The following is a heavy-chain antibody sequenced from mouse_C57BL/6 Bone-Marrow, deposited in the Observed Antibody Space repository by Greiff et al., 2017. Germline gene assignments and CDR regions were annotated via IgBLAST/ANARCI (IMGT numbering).Heavy chain of an antibody. CDR2: ISSGSSTI. J-gene: IGHJ3*01. CDR3: ARLPAY. CDR1: GFTFSDYG. Sequence: DVKLVESGGGLVKPGGSLKLSCAASGFTFSDYGMHWVRQAPEKGLEWVAYISSGSSTIYYADTVKGRFTISRDNAKNTLFLQMTSLRSEDTAMYYCARLPAYWGQGTLVTVSA. V-gene: IGHV5-17*01.